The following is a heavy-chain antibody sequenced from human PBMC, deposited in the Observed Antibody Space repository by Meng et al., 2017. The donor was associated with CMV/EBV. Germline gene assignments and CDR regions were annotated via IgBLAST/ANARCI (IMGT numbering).Heavy chain of an antibody. J-gene: IGHJ5*02. CDR1: GFAFSTNP. V-gene: IGHV3-23*01. D-gene: IGHD2-8*01. CDR3: AKYKTNAWPEGS. Sequence: SCAASGFAFSTNPMSWVRQAPGKGLEWVSAISGDSVVKVYLDSVKGRFTISRDNFNNMVYLQMNSLRVEDTAVYYCAKYKTNAWPEGSWGQGTLVTVSS. CDR2: ISGDSVVK.